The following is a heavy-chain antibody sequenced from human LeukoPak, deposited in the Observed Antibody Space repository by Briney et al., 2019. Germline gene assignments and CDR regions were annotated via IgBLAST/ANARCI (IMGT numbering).Heavy chain of an antibody. CDR2: INHSGST. CDR1: GGSFSGYY. D-gene: IGHD3-10*01. Sequence: PSETLSLTCAVYGGSFSGYYWSWIRQPPGKGLEWIGEINHSGSTNYNPSLKSRVTISVDTSKNQFSLKLSSVTAADTAVYYCARHRGATGSYYNPSYYYYYMDVWGKGTTVTVSS. V-gene: IGHV4-34*01. CDR3: ARHRGATGSYYNPSYYYYYMDV. J-gene: IGHJ6*03.